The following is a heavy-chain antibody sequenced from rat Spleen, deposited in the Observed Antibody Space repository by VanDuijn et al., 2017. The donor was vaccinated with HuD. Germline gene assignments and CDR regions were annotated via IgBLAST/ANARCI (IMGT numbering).Heavy chain of an antibody. J-gene: IGHJ2*01. CDR3: ERHEEGIGTTENFDY. D-gene: IGHD1-5*01. Sequence: EVQLVESGGGLVQPGRSLKLSCAASGFTFSNYDMAWVRQAPTKGLEWVASISPSGGSTYYRDSVKGRFTVSRDNAKSTLYLQMDSLRSEDTATYYCERHEEGIGTTENFDYWGQGVMVTVSS. CDR2: ISPSGGST. CDR1: GFTFSNYD. V-gene: IGHV5-25*01.